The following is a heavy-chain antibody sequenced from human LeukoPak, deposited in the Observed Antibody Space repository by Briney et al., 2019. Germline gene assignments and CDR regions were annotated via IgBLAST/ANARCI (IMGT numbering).Heavy chain of an antibody. Sequence: GGSLRLSCAASGFTFSSYEMNWVRQAPGKGLEWISYISSSGSTIYYADSVKGRFTISRDNAKNSLYLQMNSLRAEDTAVYYCARGYSYGYGYWGQGTPVTVSS. J-gene: IGHJ4*02. CDR1: GFTFSSYE. V-gene: IGHV3-48*03. CDR3: ARGYSYGYGY. CDR2: ISSSGSTI. D-gene: IGHD5-18*01.